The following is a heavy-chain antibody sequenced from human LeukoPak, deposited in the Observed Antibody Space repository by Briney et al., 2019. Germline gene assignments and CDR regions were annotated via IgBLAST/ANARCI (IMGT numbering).Heavy chain of an antibody. CDR3: AKELIIQPTGTVAFDV. V-gene: IGHV3-23*01. Sequence: GGSLRLSCAASEFTFTTNAMSWVRQAPGKGLEWVSAVSGSGANTYYAGSVKGRFTISRDNSKNTLYLQMNSLRAEDTAVYFCAKELIIQPTGTVAFDVWGQGTMVTVSS. J-gene: IGHJ3*01. CDR1: EFTFTTNA. CDR2: VSGSGANT. D-gene: IGHD1-1*01.